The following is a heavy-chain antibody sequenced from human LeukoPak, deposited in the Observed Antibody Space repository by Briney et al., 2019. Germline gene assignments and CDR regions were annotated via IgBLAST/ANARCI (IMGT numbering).Heavy chain of an antibody. CDR2: IFPGDSDI. J-gene: IGHJ4*02. CDR3: ARSSVTTTGGAFDY. V-gene: IGHV5-51*01. Sequence: GXSLQISCKASGYIFSTHWIGWGRQLPGKGLEWMGLIFPGDSDIRYRPSFQGQLTFSADTSNNTAFLQWSSLMPSDTAISYCARSSVTTTGGAFDYWGQGTLVTVSS. CDR1: GYIFSTHW. D-gene: IGHD4-17*01.